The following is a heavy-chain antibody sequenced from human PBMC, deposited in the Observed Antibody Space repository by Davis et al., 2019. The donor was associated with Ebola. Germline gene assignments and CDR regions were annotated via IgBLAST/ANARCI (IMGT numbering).Heavy chain of an antibody. CDR3: ARDSSGWYKPYYFDY. V-gene: IGHV4-4*02. CDR1: GGSISSTNW. CDR2: IYHSGST. D-gene: IGHD6-19*01. J-gene: IGHJ4*02. Sequence: MPSETLSLTCAVSGGSISSTNWWRWVRQPPGKGLEWIGEIYHSGSTNYNPSLKSRVTISVDTSKNQFSLKLSSVTAADTAVYYCARDSSGWYKPYYFDYWGQGTLVTVSS.